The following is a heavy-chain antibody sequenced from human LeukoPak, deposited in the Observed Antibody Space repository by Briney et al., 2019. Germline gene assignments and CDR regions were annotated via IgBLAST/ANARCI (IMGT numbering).Heavy chain of an antibody. Sequence: GASVKVSCKASGYTFTSYGISWVRQAPGQGLEWMGWISAYNGNTNYAQKLQGRVTMTTDTSTSTAYMELRSLRSDDTAVYYCARDPYDILTGYRFFGYLDYWGQGTLVTVSS. CDR3: ARDPYDILTGYRFFGYLDY. CDR1: GYTFTSYG. D-gene: IGHD3-9*01. CDR2: ISAYNGNT. V-gene: IGHV1-18*01. J-gene: IGHJ4*02.